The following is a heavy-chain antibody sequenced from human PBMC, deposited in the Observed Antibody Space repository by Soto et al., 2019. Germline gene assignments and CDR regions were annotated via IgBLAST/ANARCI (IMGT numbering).Heavy chain of an antibody. J-gene: IGHJ6*02. CDR3: AKALSGSYYYGMDV. CDR2: ISGSGGST. D-gene: IGHD1-26*01. Sequence: EVQLLESGGGLVQPGGSLRLSCAASGFTFSSYAMSWVRQAPGKGLEWVSAISGSGGSTYYADSVKGRFTISRDNSKNTLYLQMSSLRAEDTAVYYCAKALSGSYYYGMDVWGQGTTVTVSS. CDR1: GFTFSSYA. V-gene: IGHV3-23*01.